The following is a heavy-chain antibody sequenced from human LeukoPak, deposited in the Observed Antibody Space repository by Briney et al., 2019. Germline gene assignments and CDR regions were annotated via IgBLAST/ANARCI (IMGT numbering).Heavy chain of an antibody. Sequence: PSETLSLTCTVSGGSISSYYWSWIRQPPGKGLEWIGFIYYSGSTKYNPSLKSRVTISVDTSKNQFSLKLNSVTAADTAVYYCARDRIGYSSGWYAPDAFDIWGQGTMVTVSS. CDR1: GGSISSYY. CDR3: ARDRIGYSSGWYAPDAFDI. V-gene: IGHV4-59*01. CDR2: IYYSGST. D-gene: IGHD6-19*01. J-gene: IGHJ3*02.